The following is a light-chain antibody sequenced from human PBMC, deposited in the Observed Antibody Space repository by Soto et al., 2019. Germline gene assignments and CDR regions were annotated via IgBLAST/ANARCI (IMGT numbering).Light chain of an antibody. V-gene: IGKV1-5*03. Sequence: DIQMTQSPSTLSASVGDRVTITCRASQSINNWLAWYQQEPGKAPKLLIYRASTLQSGAPSRFSGSGSGTEFTLTISSLQPDDFATYYCQHYNSYPPWTFGQGTKVEIK. CDR2: RAS. CDR3: QHYNSYPPWT. CDR1: QSINNW. J-gene: IGKJ1*01.